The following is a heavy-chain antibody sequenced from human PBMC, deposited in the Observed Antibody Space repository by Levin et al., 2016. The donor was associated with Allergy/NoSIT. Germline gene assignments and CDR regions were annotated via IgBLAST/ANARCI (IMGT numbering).Heavy chain of an antibody. CDR2: INAHNGNT. Sequence: ASVKVSCKASGYTFITYGITWVRQAPGQGLEWMGWINAHNGNTNYAQKFQGRVTITRDTSATTAYMELSSLRSEDSAVYYCARSHHTVTTPFYYYYGMDVWGQGTTVTVSS. J-gene: IGHJ6*01. CDR1: GYTFITYG. V-gene: IGHV1-18*04. D-gene: IGHD4-17*01. CDR3: ARSHHTVTTPFYYYYGMDV.